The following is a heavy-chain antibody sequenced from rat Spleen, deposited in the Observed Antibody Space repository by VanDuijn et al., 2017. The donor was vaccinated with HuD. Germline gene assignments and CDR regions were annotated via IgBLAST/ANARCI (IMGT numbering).Heavy chain of an antibody. D-gene: IGHD1-10*01. CDR3: ARHPNNYGEFDY. Sequence: EVQLVESDGGLVQPGRSLKLSCVASGFIFSDHYVAWVRQAPTKGLEWVASISTGGGNTYYRDSVKGRFTISRDNAKNTQYLQMDSLRSEDTATYYCARHPNNYGEFDYWGQGVMVTVSS. J-gene: IGHJ2*01. CDR2: ISTGGGNT. V-gene: IGHV5S13*01. CDR1: GFIFSDHY.